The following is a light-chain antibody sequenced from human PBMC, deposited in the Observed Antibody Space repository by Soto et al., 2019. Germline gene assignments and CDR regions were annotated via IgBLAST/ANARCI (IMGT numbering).Light chain of an antibody. J-gene: IGLJ3*02. Sequence: QSVLTQPPSASGTPGQRVTISCSGSSSNIGSNAVNWCQQLPGTAPRLLIYSNDQRPPGVPDRFSGSKSGTSASLAISGLQSEDEADYFCAVWDDSLNGWVFGGGTKVTVL. CDR2: SND. V-gene: IGLV1-44*01. CDR1: SSNIGSNA. CDR3: AVWDDSLNGWV.